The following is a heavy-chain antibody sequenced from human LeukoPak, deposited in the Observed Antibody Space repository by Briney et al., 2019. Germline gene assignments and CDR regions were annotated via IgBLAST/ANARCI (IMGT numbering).Heavy chain of an antibody. CDR1: GYSFTTYA. J-gene: IGHJ6*03. V-gene: IGHV1-3*03. CDR3: VRGDPGVYFYYYMDV. Sequence: ASVKVSCKASGYSFTTYAMNWVRQAPGQRLEWMGWIYGDNGDTKYSQEFQGRVTITRDTSASTVYMELSSLRSEDLAVYSCVRGDPGVYFYYYMDVWGKGTTVTVSS. D-gene: IGHD3-16*01. CDR2: IYGDNGDT.